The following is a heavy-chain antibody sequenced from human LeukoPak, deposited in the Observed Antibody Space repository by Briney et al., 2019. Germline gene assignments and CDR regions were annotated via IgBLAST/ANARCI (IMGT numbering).Heavy chain of an antibody. J-gene: IGHJ4*02. D-gene: IGHD2-2*01. Sequence: ASVKVSCKASGYTFTSYGISWVRQAPGQGLEWMGWISAYNGNTNYAQKLQGRVTMTTDTSTSTACMELRSLRSDDTAVYYCARVRALGDIVVVPAATQDFDYWGQGTLVTVSS. CDR1: GYTFTSYG. CDR2: ISAYNGNT. V-gene: IGHV1-18*01. CDR3: ARVRALGDIVVVPAATQDFDY.